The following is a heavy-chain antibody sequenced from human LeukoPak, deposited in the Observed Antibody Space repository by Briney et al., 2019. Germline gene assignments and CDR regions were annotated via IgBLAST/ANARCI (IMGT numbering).Heavy chain of an antibody. CDR1: GVIISSYA. J-gene: IGHJ5*02. CDR3: AKDRVSPGFNWFDP. CDR2: INGRGDNT. D-gene: IGHD2/OR15-2a*01. Sequence: GGSLRLSCAASGVIISSYAMSWVRQAPGMGLEWVSAINGRGDNTYYADFVKGRFTISRDNSKSTVYLQMNSLRTEDTAVYYCAKDRVSPGFNWFDPWGQGTLVTVSS. V-gene: IGHV3-23*01.